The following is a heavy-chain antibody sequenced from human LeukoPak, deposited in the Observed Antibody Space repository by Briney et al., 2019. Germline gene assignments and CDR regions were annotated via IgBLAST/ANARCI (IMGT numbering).Heavy chain of an antibody. CDR2: IRPDGHT. Sequence: SGTLSLTCAVSGGSISSSNWWSWVRQPPGKGLEWMASIRPDGHTYSNSSLRNQLTISADMSRNEFSLKLNSLTAADTAVYYCARQVATKGEWAFDVWGQGTVVTVSS. V-gene: IGHV4-4*02. CDR1: GGSISSSNW. D-gene: IGHD5-12*01. CDR3: ARQVATKGEWAFDV. J-gene: IGHJ3*01.